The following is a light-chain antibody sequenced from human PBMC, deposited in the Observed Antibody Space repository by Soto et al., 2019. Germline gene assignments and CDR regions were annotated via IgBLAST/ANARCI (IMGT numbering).Light chain of an antibody. CDR2: GAS. CDR3: QQYGGSPAIT. CDR1: QSVTGNY. Sequence: IVLTQSPGTLSLSPGEGATLSCRASQSVTGNYVAWYQQKPGQAPRLLIYGASSRATGIPDRFRASASGTDFTLTISKLEPEDFAVYFCQQYGGSPAITFGQGTRLEIK. J-gene: IGKJ5*01. V-gene: IGKV3-20*01.